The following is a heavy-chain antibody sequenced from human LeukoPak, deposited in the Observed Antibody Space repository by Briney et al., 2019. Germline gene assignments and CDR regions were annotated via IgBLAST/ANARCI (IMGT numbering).Heavy chain of an antibody. CDR1: GFTFSSYW. D-gene: IGHD3-10*01. CDR2: IKQDGSEK. CDR3: AREGHYYGSGSYSYY. Sequence: PGGSLRLSCAASGFTFSSYWMSWVRQAPGKGLEWVANIKQDGSEKYYVDSVKGRFTISRDNAKNPLYLQMNSLRAEDTAVYYCAREGHYYGSGSYSYYWGQGTLVTVSS. J-gene: IGHJ4*02. V-gene: IGHV3-7*01.